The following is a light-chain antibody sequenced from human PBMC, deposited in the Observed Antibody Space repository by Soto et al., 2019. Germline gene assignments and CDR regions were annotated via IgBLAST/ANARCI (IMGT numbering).Light chain of an antibody. CDR1: QSINAH. Sequence: EVVMTQSPATLSVSPGERVTLSCRASQSINAHLAWYQQKPGQAPRLLIHGASTRATGIPARFSGSGFGTEFILTISSLQSEDFAVYYCQQYNNWPPITFGQGTKLEIK. CDR3: QQYNNWPPIT. V-gene: IGKV3-15*01. CDR2: GAS. J-gene: IGKJ2*01.